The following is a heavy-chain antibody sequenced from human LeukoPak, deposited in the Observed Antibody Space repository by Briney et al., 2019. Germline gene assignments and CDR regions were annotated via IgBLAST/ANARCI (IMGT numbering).Heavy chain of an antibody. CDR1: GGSISGYY. V-gene: IGHV4-59*08. J-gene: IGHJ4*02. CDR3: ARLNYDSSAKFDY. Sequence: SETLSLTCTVSGGSISGYYWSWIRQPPGKGLECIGYIYNSGSTNYNPSLKSRVTMSVDTSKTQVSLKLSSVTAADTAVYYCARLNYDSSAKFDYWGQGTLVTVSS. CDR2: IYNSGST. D-gene: IGHD3-22*01.